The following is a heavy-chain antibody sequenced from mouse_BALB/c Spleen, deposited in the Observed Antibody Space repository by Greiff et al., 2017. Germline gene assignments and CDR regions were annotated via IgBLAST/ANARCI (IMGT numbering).Heavy chain of an antibody. V-gene: IGHV2-9*02. D-gene: IGHD2-4*01. J-gene: IGHJ4*01. CDR2: IWAGGST. Sequence: VKLVESGPGLVAPSQSLSITCTVSGFSLTSYGVHWVRQPPGKGLEWLGVIWAGGSTNYNSALMSRLSISKDNSKSQVFLKMNSLQTDDTAMYYCARDQGMITTAYAMDYWGQGTSVTVSS. CDR1: GFSLTSYG. CDR3: ARDQGMITTAYAMDY.